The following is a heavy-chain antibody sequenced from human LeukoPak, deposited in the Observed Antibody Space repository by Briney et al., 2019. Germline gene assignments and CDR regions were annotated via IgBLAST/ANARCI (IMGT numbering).Heavy chain of an antibody. V-gene: IGHV3-23*01. J-gene: IGHJ4*02. CDR2: ISGSGGST. D-gene: IGHD1-26*01. CDR3: AKDEGSNIGAPDY. CDR1: GFTFSSYA. Sequence: PGGSLRLSCAASGFTFSSYAMSWVRQAPGKGLEWVSAISGSGGSTYYADSVEGRFTISRDSSKKTLYLQMNSLRAEDTAVYYCAKDEGSNIGAPDYWGQGTLVTVSS.